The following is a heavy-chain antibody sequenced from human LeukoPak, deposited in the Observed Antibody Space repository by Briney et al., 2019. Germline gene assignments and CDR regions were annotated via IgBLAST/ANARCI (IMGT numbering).Heavy chain of an antibody. V-gene: IGHV3-23*01. CDR2: ISGRGDST. CDR3: AKDRGVTVDYYYYYMDV. CDR1: GFTFRTYA. J-gene: IGHJ6*03. Sequence: PGGSLRLSCAASGFTFRTYAMSWVRQAPGKGLDWVSVISGRGDSTYYADSVKGRFTISRDNSRNTLYLQMNSLSAEDTAVYHCAKDRGVTVDYYYYYMDVWGKGTPVTVSS. D-gene: IGHD2-21*02.